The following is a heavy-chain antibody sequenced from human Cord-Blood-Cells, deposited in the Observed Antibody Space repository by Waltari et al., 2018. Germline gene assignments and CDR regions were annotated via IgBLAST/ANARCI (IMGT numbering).Heavy chain of an antibody. CDR3: ARAGNCSSTSCYSVHWFDP. V-gene: IGHV1-2*04. D-gene: IGHD2-2*01. J-gene: IGHJ5*02. CDR1: GYTFTGYY. CDR2: INPNSGGT. Sequence: QVQLVQSGAEVKKPGASVKVSCKASGYTFTGYYMHWVRQAPGQGLEWMGWINPNSGGTNYAQKFQGWVTMTRDTSISTAYMELSRLRSDDTAVYYCARAGNCSSTSCYSVHWFDPWGQGTLVTVSS.